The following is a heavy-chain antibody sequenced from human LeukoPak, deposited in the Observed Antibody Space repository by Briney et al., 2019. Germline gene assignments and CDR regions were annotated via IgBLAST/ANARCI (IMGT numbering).Heavy chain of an antibody. J-gene: IGHJ4*02. CDR3: ARRLYIAAAGIPSPFFDY. CDR2: IYHSGST. CDR1: GYSISSGYY. V-gene: IGHV4-38-2*01. Sequence: PSETLSLTCAVSGYSISSGYYWGWIRQPPGKGLEWIGGIYHSGSTYYNPSLKSRVTICVDTSKNQFSLKLRSVTAADTAVYYCARRLYIAAAGIPSPFFDYWGQGTLVTVSS. D-gene: IGHD6-13*01.